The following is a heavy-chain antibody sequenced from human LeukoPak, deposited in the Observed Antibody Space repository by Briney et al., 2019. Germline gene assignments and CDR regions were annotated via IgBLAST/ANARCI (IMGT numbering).Heavy chain of an antibody. CDR3: ARAYSGNYYEPSPFDY. D-gene: IGHD1-26*01. CDR2: IYTSGST. Sequence: SSETLSLTCTVSGGSISSGSYYWSWIRQPAGTGLEWIGRIYTSGSTNYNPSLKSRVTISVDTSKNQFSLKLSSVTAADTAVYYCARAYSGNYYEPSPFDYWGQGTLVTVSS. J-gene: IGHJ4*02. CDR1: GGSISSGSYY. V-gene: IGHV4-61*02.